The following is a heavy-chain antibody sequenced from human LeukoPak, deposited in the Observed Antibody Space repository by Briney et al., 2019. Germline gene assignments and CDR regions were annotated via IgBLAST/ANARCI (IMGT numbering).Heavy chain of an antibody. CDR1: GFIFSNSD. CDR3: VKEIRRNYFYGMDV. J-gene: IGHJ6*02. Sequence: PGGSLRLSCAASGFIFSNSDMHWVRQAPGKGLEWVEFIRYDGSNKYYEDSVKGRLTISRDNAKNTLFLRMYSLRPEDTAVYYCVKEIRRNYFYGMDVWGQGTSVTVSS. CDR2: IRYDGSNK. V-gene: IGHV3-30*02.